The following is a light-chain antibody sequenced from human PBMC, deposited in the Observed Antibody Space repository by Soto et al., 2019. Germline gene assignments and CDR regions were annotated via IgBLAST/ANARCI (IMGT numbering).Light chain of an antibody. CDR1: SDDIGTYEY. Sequence: QSVLTQPASVSGSRGQSITISCTGASDDIGTYEYISWHQHHPGKAPKLILFAVYDRPSGISDRFSGSKSGNTASLTIFGLQVEDEAVYYCSSYTTGSTLPWVFGTGTKVTVL. J-gene: IGLJ1*01. V-gene: IGLV2-14*01. CDR2: AVY. CDR3: SSYTTGSTLPWV.